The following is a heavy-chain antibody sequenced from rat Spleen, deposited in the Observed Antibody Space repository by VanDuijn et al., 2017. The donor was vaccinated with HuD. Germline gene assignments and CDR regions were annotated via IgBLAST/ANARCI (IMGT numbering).Heavy chain of an antibody. D-gene: IGHD1-11*01. CDR3: ARHEDYGGYSRDYFGY. J-gene: IGHJ2*01. V-gene: IGHV5-7*01. CDR1: GFTFSDHN. CDR2: IIYDGSGT. Sequence: EVQLVESGGGLVQPGRSLKLSCAASGFTFSDHNMAWVRQAPKKGLEWVATIIYDGSGTYYRDSVKGRFTISRDNAKSTLYLQMNSLRSEDTATYYCARHEDYGGYSRDYFGYWGQGVMVTVSS.